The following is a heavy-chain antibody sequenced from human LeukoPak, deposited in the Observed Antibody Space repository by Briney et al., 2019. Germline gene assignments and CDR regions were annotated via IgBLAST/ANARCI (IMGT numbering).Heavy chain of an antibody. CDR2: FYNSGNI. Sequence: KPSETLSLTCTVSGGSISGGNRYWSWVRQPAGEGREWIGRFYNSGNIKYNPSLKSRVTISVDTSKNQFSLKLSSVTAADTAVYYCATYSDGWHYFDYWGQGTLVTVSS. J-gene: IGHJ4*02. CDR1: GGSISGGNRY. V-gene: IGHV4-61*02. CDR3: ATYSDGWHYFDY. D-gene: IGHD5-24*01.